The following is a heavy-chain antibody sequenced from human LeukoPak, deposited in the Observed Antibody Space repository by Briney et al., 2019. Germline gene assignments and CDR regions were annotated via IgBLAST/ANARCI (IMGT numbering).Heavy chain of an antibody. D-gene: IGHD3-22*01. V-gene: IGHV3-11*01. CDR1: GFTFSDYY. CDR3: ARGTYYYDSSGYYYFDY. CDR2: ISSSGSTI. Sequence: GGSLRLSCAASGFTFSDYYMSWIRQAPGKGLEWFSYISSSGSTIYYADSVKGRFTTSRDNAKNSLYLQMNSLRAEDTAVYYCARGTYYYDSSGYYYFDYWGQGTLVTVSS. J-gene: IGHJ4*02.